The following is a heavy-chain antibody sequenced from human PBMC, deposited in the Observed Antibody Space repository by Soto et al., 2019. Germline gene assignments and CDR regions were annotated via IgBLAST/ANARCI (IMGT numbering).Heavy chain of an antibody. J-gene: IGHJ3*02. Sequence: LRLSCAASGFTFSSYAMHWVRQAPGKGLEWVAVISYDGSNKYYADSVKGRFTISRDNSKNTLYLQMNSLRAEDTAVYYCARENYYDSSGYYPHAFDIWGQGTMVTVSS. D-gene: IGHD3-22*01. V-gene: IGHV3-30-3*01. CDR3: ARENYYDSSGYYPHAFDI. CDR2: ISYDGSNK. CDR1: GFTFSSYA.